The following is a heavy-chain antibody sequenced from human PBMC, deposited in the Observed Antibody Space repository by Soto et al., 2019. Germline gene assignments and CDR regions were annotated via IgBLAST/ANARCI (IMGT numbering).Heavy chain of an antibody. CDR2: IYYSGST. J-gene: IGHJ6*02. Sequence: PSETLSLTCTVSGGSISSYYWSWIRQPPGKGLEWIGYIYYSGSTNHNPSLKSRVTISVDTSKNQFSLKLSSVTAADTAVYYCARDGDYDFSAGHRRNYYYYGMDVWGQGTTVTVSS. D-gene: IGHD3-3*01. CDR1: GGSISSYY. V-gene: IGHV4-59*01. CDR3: ARDGDYDFSAGHRRNYYYYGMDV.